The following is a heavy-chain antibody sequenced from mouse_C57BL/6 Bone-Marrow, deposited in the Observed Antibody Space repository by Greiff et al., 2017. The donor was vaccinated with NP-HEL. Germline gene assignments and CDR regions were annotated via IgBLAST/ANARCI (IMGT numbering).Heavy chain of an antibody. CDR2: ISSGGSYT. J-gene: IGHJ1*03. CDR3: ARYDYGYFDV. CDR1: GFTFSSYG. D-gene: IGHD2-3*01. Sequence: DVKLVESGGDLVKPGGSLKLSCAASGFTFSSYGMSWVRQTPDKRLEWVATISSGGSYTYYPDSVKGRFTISRDNAKNTLYLQMSSLKSEDTAMYYCARYDYGYFDVWGTGTTVTVSS. V-gene: IGHV5-6*02.